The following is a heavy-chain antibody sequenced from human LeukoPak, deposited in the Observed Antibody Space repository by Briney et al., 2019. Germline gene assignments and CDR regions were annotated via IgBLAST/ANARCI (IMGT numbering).Heavy chain of an antibody. J-gene: IGHJ6*02. V-gene: IGHV3-11*05. CDR3: ARDPSRGYSGYDWPCYYYGMDV. CDR1: GFTFSDYY. D-gene: IGHD5-12*01. Sequence: GRSLRLSCAASGFTFSDYYMSWMRQAPGKGLEWVSYISSSSSYTNYADSVKGRFTISRDNAKHSLYLQMNSLRAEDTAVYYCARDPSRGYSGYDWPCYYYGMDVWGQGTTVTVSS. CDR2: ISSSSSYT.